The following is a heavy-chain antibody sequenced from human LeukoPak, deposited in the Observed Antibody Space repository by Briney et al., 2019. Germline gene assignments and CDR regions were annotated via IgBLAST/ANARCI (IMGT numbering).Heavy chain of an antibody. CDR1: GGSISSSSYY. V-gene: IGHV4-39*07. Sequence: SETLSLTCTVSGGSISSSSYYWGWIRQPPGKGLEWIGSIYYSGSTYYNPSLKSRVTISVDTSKNQFSLKLSSVTAADTAVYYCARRHISPYSSGWYYFDYWGQGTLVTVSS. CDR3: ARRHISPYSSGWYYFDY. D-gene: IGHD6-19*01. J-gene: IGHJ4*02. CDR2: IYYSGST.